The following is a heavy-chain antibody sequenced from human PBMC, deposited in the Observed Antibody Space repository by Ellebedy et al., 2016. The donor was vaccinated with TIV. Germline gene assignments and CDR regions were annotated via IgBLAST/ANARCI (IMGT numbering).Heavy chain of an antibody. V-gene: IGHV4-34*01. CDR2: INHSGST. CDR3: ARHRKNDVLTGYDY. D-gene: IGHD3-9*01. CDR1: GGPFSGYH. J-gene: IGHJ4*02. Sequence: SETLSLTXAVSGGPFSGYHWSWVRQPPGKGLEWIGEINHSGSTNYNPSLKSRVTISVDTSKHQFSLKLSSVTAADTAVYFCARHRKNDVLTGYDYWGQGILVTVSS.